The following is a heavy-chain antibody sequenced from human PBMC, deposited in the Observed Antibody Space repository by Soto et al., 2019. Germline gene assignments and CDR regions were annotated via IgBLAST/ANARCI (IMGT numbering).Heavy chain of an antibody. Sequence: QXQLXESGPGLVKPSETLSLTCTVSGGSXSXYYWSWIRQPPGKGLEWIGYIYYRGSTNYNPSLKSRVTMSVDTSNTQFSLILSSVTAADTAVYYCARHPSASGDAFDIWGQGTMVTVS. CDR1: GGSXSXYY. D-gene: IGHD6-13*01. J-gene: IGHJ3*02. CDR3: ARHPSASGDAFDI. CDR2: IYYRGST. V-gene: IGHV4-59*08.